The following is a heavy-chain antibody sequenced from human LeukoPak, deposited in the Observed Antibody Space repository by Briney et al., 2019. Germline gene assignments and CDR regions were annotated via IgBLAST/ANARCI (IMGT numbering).Heavy chain of an antibody. V-gene: IGHV1-69*16. D-gene: IGHD6-13*01. CDR1: GGTFSSYT. CDR2: IIPILGIA. J-gene: IGHJ5*02. Sequence: GASVKVSCKASGGTFSSYTISWVRQAPGQGLEWMGRIIPILGIANYAQKFQGRVTITTDESTSTAYMELSSLRSEDTAVYYCARAGYSSSWYWFDPWGQGTLVTVSS. CDR3: ARAGYSSSWYWFDP.